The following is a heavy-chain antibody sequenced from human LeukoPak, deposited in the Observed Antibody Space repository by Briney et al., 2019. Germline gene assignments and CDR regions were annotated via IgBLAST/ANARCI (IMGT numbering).Heavy chain of an antibody. CDR2: INHSGST. Sequence: SETLSLTCAVYGGSFSGYYWSWIRQPPGKGLEWIGEINHSGSTNYNPSLKSRVTISVDTSKNQFSLKLSSVTAADTAVYYCARGRIVVVLQKGSRYYGMDVWGQGTTVTVSS. CDR3: ARGRIVVVLQKGSRYYGMDV. D-gene: IGHD3-22*01. V-gene: IGHV4-34*01. J-gene: IGHJ6*02. CDR1: GGSFSGYY.